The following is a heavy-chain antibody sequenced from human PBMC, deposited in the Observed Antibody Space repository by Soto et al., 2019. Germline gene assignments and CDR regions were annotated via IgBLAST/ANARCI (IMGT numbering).Heavy chain of an antibody. CDR3: ARDYYDSSGYKNWFDP. D-gene: IGHD3-22*01. V-gene: IGHV3-48*02. CDR1: GFAFSSYS. J-gene: IGHJ5*02. Sequence: GSLRLSCAASGFAFSSYSMNWVRQAPGKGLEWVSYISSSGRTIYYADSVKGRFTVSRDNAKNSLYLQMNSLRDEDTAVYYCARDYYDSSGYKNWFDPWGQGTLVTVSS. CDR2: ISSSGRTI.